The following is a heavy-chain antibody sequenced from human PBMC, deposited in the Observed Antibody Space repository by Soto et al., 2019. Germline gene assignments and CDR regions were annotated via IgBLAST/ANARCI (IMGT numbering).Heavy chain of an antibody. CDR3: ARRETSGLLRSFDT. J-gene: IGHJ4*02. V-gene: IGHV1-69*06. Sequence: QVQLVQSGPEVKKPGSSVKVSCKTSGGTLSSFITYPINWVRQAPGQGPEWMGGIVPNVGTVNYAQRFQGRVTITADKSTGTSYMELNKLRSEGTAFYYCARRETSGLLRSFDTWGQGILVTVS. CDR2: IVPNVGTV. D-gene: IGHD3-3*01. CDR1: GGTLSSFITYP.